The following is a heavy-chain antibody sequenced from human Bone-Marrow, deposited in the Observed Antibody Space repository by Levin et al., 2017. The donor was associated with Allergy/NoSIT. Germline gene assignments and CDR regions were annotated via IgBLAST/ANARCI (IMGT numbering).Heavy chain of an antibody. V-gene: IGHV3-20*04. J-gene: IGHJ5*02. CDR3: ARSQAAQGDSPFPS. D-gene: IGHD3-22*01. Sequence: PGGSLRLSCEASGFTFDDFGMNWIRQAPGKGLEWVSRISWNGGSTDYADSVEGRFTISRDNAKNSLYLQMTSLRVEDTAFYYCARSQAAQGDSPFPSWGQGTLVTVSS. CDR2: ISWNGGST. CDR1: GFTFDDFG.